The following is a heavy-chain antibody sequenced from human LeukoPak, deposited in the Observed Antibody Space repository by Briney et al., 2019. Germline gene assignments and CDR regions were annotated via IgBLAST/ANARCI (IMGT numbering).Heavy chain of an antibody. Sequence: GGSLRLSCAASGLTFSSYWMHWVRQAPGKGRVWVSRINTDGSSTSYADSVKGRFTISRDNAKNTLYLQMNSLRAEDTAVYYCASYYGDYGYWGQGTLVTVSS. CDR1: GLTFSSYW. J-gene: IGHJ4*02. CDR2: INTDGSST. V-gene: IGHV3-74*01. CDR3: ASYYGDYGY. D-gene: IGHD3-22*01.